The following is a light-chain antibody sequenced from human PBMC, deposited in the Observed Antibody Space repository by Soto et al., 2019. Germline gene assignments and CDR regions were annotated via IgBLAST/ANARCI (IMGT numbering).Light chain of an antibody. Sequence: EIVLTQSPGTLSLSPGERATLSCRASQSVSSSYLAWYQQTPGQAPRLLIYGASSRATGIPDRFSGSGSGTDFTLTIRRLEPEDFAVYSCHLYGSSPARSFGQGTELEI. V-gene: IGKV3-20*01. CDR3: HLYGSSPARS. CDR1: QSVSSSY. J-gene: IGKJ2*01. CDR2: GAS.